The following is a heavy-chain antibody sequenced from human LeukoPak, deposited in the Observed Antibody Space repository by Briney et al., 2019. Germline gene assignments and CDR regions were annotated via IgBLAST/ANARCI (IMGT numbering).Heavy chain of an antibody. D-gene: IGHD2-2*01. CDR3: ARDKVPAKLSYGMDV. CDR2: IWYDGSNK. Sequence: GGSLRLSCAASGFTFSSYGMHWVRQAPGKGLEWVAVIWYDGSNKYYADPVKGRFTTSRDNSKNTLYLQMNSLRAEDTAVYYCARDKVPAKLSYGMDVWGQGTTVTVSS. V-gene: IGHV3-33*08. CDR1: GFTFSSYG. J-gene: IGHJ6*02.